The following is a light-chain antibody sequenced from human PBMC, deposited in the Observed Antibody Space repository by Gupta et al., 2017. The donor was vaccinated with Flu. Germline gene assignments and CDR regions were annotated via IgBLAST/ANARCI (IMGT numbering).Light chain of an antibody. J-gene: IGKJ2*03. CDR2: AAS. CDR1: QGIRND. CDR3: LQDYNYPYS. Sequence: AIQMTQSPSSLSASVGDSVTITCRASQGIRNDLGWYQQKPGKAPKLLIYAASSLQSGVPLRFSGSGSGTDFTLTISSLQPEDFATYYCLQDYNYPYSFGQGTKLEIK. V-gene: IGKV1-6*01.